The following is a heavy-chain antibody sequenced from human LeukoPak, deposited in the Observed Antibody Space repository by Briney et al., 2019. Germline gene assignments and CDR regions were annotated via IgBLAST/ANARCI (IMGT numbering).Heavy chain of an antibody. D-gene: IGHD1-26*01. CDR2: ISSSSSTI. CDR1: RFTFSSYS. Sequence: GGSLRLSCAASRFTFSSYSMNWVRQAPGKGLEWVSYISSSSSTIYYADSVKGRFTISRDNAKNSLYLQMNSLRAEDTAVYYCASAREAYYYYMDVWGKGTTVTVSS. V-gene: IGHV3-48*04. CDR3: ASAREAYYYYMDV. J-gene: IGHJ6*03.